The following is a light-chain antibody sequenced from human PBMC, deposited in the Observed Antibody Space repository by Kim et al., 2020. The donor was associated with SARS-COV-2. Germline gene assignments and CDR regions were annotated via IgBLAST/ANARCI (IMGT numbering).Light chain of an antibody. CDR1: QEITKY. V-gene: IGKV1-33*01. Sequence: SASVGDRITLTCQASQEITKYLNWYQQRQGQSPKLLIYDAYTLETGVPSRFSGGRSGAGFTLTISSLQPEDVGTYYCQQYVYLPYTFGQGTKLEI. CDR2: DAY. CDR3: QQYVYLPYT. J-gene: IGKJ2*01.